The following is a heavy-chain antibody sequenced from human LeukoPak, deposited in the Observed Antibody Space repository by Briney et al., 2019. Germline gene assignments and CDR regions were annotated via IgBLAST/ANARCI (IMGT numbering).Heavy chain of an antibody. CDR1: GFTFSSYA. CDR2: IKKDGSEK. V-gene: IGHV3-7*03. CDR3: TRGGASTSYYWFY. Sequence: GGSLRLSCAASGFTFSSYAMSWVRQAPGKGLEWVANIKKDGSEKFYVDSVKGRFTISRDNAKSSLYLQMDSLRGEDTAVYYCTRGGASTSYYWFYWGQGTLVTVSS. J-gene: IGHJ4*02. D-gene: IGHD2-8*01.